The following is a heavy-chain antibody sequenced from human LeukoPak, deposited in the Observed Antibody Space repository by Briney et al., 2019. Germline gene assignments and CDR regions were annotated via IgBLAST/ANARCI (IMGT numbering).Heavy chain of an antibody. V-gene: IGHV4-59*01. Sequence: PSETLFLTCTVSGGSISSYYWSWIRQPPGKGLEWIGYIYYSGSTNYNPSLKSRVTISVDTSKNQFSLKLSSVTAADTAVYYCARGEEGYDFWSGYFDYWGQGTLVTVSS. CDR3: ARGEEGYDFWSGYFDY. CDR2: IYYSGST. D-gene: IGHD3-3*01. CDR1: GGSISSYY. J-gene: IGHJ4*02.